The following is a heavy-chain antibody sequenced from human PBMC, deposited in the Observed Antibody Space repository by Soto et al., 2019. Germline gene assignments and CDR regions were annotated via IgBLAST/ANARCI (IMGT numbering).Heavy chain of an antibody. CDR2: IRSKANSYAT. Sequence: PGGSLRLSCAASGFTFSGSAMHWVRQASGKGLEWVGRIRSKANSYATAYAASVKGRFTISRDDSKNTAYLQMNSLKTEDTAVYYCTRPGYYYDSSGYLYGMDVWGQGTTVTVSS. D-gene: IGHD3-22*01. CDR1: GFTFSGSA. J-gene: IGHJ6*02. V-gene: IGHV3-73*01. CDR3: TRPGYYYDSSGYLYGMDV.